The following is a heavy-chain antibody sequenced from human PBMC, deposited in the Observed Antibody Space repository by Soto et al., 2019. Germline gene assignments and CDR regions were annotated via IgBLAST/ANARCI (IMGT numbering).Heavy chain of an antibody. Sequence: QLQLQESGPGLVKPSETLSLTCTVSGGSISSSSYYWGWIRQPPGKGLEWIGSIYYSGSTYYNPSLKSRVTISVDTSKNPFSLKLSSVTAADTAVYYCARNTGFSIFGVVISNWFDPWGQGTLVTVSS. V-gene: IGHV4-39*01. CDR1: GGSISSSSYY. D-gene: IGHD3-3*01. CDR2: IYYSGST. J-gene: IGHJ5*02. CDR3: ARNTGFSIFGVVISNWFDP.